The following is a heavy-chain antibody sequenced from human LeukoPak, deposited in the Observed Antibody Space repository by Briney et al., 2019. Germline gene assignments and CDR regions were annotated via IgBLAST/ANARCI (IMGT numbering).Heavy chain of an antibody. CDR1: GFTFRSYI. V-gene: IGHV3-74*03. D-gene: IGHD3-3*01. CDR3: VRDGNYDLDV. CDR2: ISSDGGHT. J-gene: IGHJ6*02. Sequence: GGSLRLSCAASGFTFRSYIMHWVRQVSGKGPVWVARISSDGGHTMYADSVKGRFTISRDNAKNTLDLQMNSLRVEDTAVYYCVRDGNYDLDVWGQGTTVTVSS.